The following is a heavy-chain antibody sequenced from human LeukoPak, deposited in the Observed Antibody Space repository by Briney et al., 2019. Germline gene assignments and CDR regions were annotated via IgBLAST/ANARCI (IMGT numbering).Heavy chain of an antibody. CDR2: IIPIFGTA. J-gene: IGHJ4*02. Sequence: SVKVSCKASGGTFSSYAISWVRQAPGQGLEWMGGIIPIFGTANYAQKFQGRVTITADESTSTAYMELSSLRSDDTAVYYCARGPRIAAAGTLLPGNYWGQGTLVTVSS. V-gene: IGHV1-69*13. D-gene: IGHD6-13*01. CDR1: GGTFSSYA. CDR3: ARGPRIAAAGTLLPGNY.